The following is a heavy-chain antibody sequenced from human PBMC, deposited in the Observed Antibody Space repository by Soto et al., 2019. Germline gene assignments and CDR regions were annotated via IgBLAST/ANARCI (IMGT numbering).Heavy chain of an antibody. V-gene: IGHV3-21*01. CDR1: GFTFSSHS. D-gene: IGHD1-26*01. CDR2: ISSSSSYI. Sequence: GGSLRLSCAASGFTFSSHSMNWVRQAPGKGLEWVSSISSSSSYIYYADSVKGRFTISRDNAKNSLYLQMNSLRAEDTAVYYCARDPMAIVGATKYFDYCGQGTLVTVSS. CDR3: ARDPMAIVGATKYFDY. J-gene: IGHJ4*02.